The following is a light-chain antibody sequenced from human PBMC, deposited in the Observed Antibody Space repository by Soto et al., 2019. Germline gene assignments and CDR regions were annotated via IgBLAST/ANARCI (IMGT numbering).Light chain of an antibody. J-gene: IGKJ3*01. V-gene: IGKV3-20*01. Sequence: EIVLTQSPGTLSLSPGERATLSCRASQSVTSSYLAWYQQKPGQAPRLLIYGASRRATGIPDRFSGGGSGTGFTLTISRLEPEDFAVYYCQQYDSFIFTFGPGTKVDIK. CDR3: QQYDSFIFT. CDR1: QSVTSSY. CDR2: GAS.